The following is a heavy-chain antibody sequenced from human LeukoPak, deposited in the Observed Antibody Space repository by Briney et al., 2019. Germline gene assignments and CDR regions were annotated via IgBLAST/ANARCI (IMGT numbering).Heavy chain of an antibody. V-gene: IGHV3-30*04. CDR3: AREVSSGWSYYYYMDV. J-gene: IGHJ6*03. D-gene: IGHD6-19*01. CDR1: GFTFSNYA. Sequence: GGSLRLSCAASGFTFSNYAMHWVRQAPGKGLEWVAVISYDGSNKYYTDSVKGRFTISGDSSKNTLYLQMNSLRPEDTAVYYCAREVSSGWSYYYYMDVWGKGTTVTISS. CDR2: ISYDGSNK.